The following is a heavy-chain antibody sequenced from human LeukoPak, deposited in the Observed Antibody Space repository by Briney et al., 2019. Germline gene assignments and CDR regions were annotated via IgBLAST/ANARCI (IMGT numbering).Heavy chain of an antibody. CDR1: GGTFSSYT. V-gene: IGHV1-69*04. Sequence: SVKVSCKASGGTFSSYTISWVRQAPGQGLEWMGRIIPILGIANYAQKFQGSVTITADKSTSTAYMELSSLRSEDTAVYYCARDGGIAALYYYYYMDVWGKGTTVTVSS. CDR3: ARDGGIAALYYYYYMDV. J-gene: IGHJ6*03. CDR2: IIPILGIA. D-gene: IGHD6-6*01.